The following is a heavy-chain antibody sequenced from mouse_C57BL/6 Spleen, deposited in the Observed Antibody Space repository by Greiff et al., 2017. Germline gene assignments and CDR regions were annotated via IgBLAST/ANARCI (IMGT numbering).Heavy chain of an antibody. V-gene: IGHV7-3*01. Sequence: EVHLVESGGGLVQPGGSLSLSCAASGFTFTDYYMSWVRQPPGKALEWLGFIRNKANGYTTEYSASVKGRFTISRDNSQSILYLQMNALRADASATYYCARDFYFDYWGQGTTLTVSS. CDR3: ARDFYFDY. CDR1: GFTFTDYY. CDR2: IRNKANGYTT. J-gene: IGHJ2*01.